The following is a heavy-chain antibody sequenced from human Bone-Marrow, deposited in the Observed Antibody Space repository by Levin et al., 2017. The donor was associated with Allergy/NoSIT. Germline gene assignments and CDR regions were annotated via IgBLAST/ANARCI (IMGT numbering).Heavy chain of an antibody. CDR3: ARVAYSRYYFDY. CDR2: ITGTGSTI. CDR1: GFIFSDYY. Sequence: GGSLRLSCAASGFIFSDYYMSWIRQAPGKGLEWVSYITGTGSTIYYADSVKGRFTISRDNAKNSLYLQMNSLRVEDTAVYHCARVAYSRYYFDYWGQGTLVTVSS. J-gene: IGHJ4*02. D-gene: IGHD4-11*01. V-gene: IGHV3-11*01.